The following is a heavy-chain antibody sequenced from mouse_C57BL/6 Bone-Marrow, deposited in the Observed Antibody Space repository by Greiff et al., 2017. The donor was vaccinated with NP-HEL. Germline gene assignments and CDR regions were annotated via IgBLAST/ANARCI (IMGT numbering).Heavy chain of an antibody. CDR3: ANYDYAWFAY. V-gene: IGHV1-81*01. J-gene: IGHJ3*01. CDR2: IYPRSGNT. Sequence: VKLVESGAELARPGASVKLSCKASGYTFTSYGISWVKQRTGQGLEWIGEIYPRSGNTYYNEKFKGKATLTADKSSSTAYMELRSLTSEDSAVYFCANYDYAWFAYWGQGTLVTVSA. CDR1: GYTFTSYG. D-gene: IGHD2-4*01.